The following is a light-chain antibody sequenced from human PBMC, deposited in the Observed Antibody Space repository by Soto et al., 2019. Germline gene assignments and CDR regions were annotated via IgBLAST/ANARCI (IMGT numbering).Light chain of an antibody. J-gene: IGLJ2*01. Sequence: QSVLTQPASVSGSPGQSITISCTGTSSDVGGYNYVSWYQQHPGKAPKLMIYDVSNRPSGVSNRFSDSKSGNTASLTISGLQAEEEADYYCSSYTSSSTLGVFGGGTKLPVL. CDR3: SSYTSSSTLGV. CDR2: DVS. CDR1: SSDVGGYNY. V-gene: IGLV2-14*01.